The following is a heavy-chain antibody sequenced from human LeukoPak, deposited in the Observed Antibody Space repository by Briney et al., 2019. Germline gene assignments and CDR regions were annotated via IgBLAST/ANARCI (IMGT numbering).Heavy chain of an antibody. CDR2: ISSSSSYI. D-gene: IGHD3-10*01. Sequence: GGSPRPSCAASGFTFSSYSMNWVRQAPGKGLEWVSSISSSSSYIYYADSVKGRFTISRDNAKNSLYLQMNSLRAEDTAVYYCASGMVRGVNNWFDPWGQGTLVTVSS. CDR1: GFTFSSYS. V-gene: IGHV3-21*01. J-gene: IGHJ5*02. CDR3: ASGMVRGVNNWFDP.